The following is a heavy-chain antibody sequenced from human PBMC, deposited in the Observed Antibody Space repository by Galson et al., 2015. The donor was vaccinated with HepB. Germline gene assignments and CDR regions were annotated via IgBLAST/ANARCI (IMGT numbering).Heavy chain of an antibody. V-gene: IGHV3-21*06. J-gene: IGHJ3*01. D-gene: IGHD2-2*02. CDR1: GFTFSRYT. CDR2: ISLSNSYI. Sequence: LRLSCAASGFTFSRYTMNWVRQAPGNGLEWVSSISLSNSYIYYADSVKGRFSISRDNANNSLYLQMNTLRAEDTAVYYCARAASAIYPGQKTPFDFWGQGTMVTVSS. CDR3: ARAASAIYPGQKTPFDF.